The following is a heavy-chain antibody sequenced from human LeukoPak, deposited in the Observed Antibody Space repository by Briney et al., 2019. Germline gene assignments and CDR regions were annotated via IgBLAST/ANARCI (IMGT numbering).Heavy chain of an antibody. CDR1: GFILSSYW. Sequence: PAGSLRLACAASGFILSSYWMDWIRQAPGKGLVWPSRINSDGSSTTYADSVKGRFTISRDNAKNTLSLLMNSLRAEDTAVYYCARAIVGNDYWGQGTLVTVSS. J-gene: IGHJ4*02. CDR3: ARAIVGNDY. D-gene: IGHD1-26*01. V-gene: IGHV3-74*01. CDR2: INSDGSST.